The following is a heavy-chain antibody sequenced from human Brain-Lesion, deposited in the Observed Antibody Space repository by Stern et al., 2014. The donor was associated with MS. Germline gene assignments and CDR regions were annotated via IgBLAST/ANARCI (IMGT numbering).Heavy chain of an antibody. J-gene: IGHJ4*02. CDR3: ATLSPGAGGNYYRHFDY. V-gene: IGHV1-24*01. Sequence: MQLVESGAEVKKPGASVKVSCKVSGYTLPELSMHWVRQAPRKGLEWMGGFDPEDGETIYAQKVQGRVTMTEDTSTDTAYMELSSLRSEDTAVYYCATLSPGAGGNYYRHFDYWGQGTLVTVSS. CDR2: FDPEDGET. D-gene: IGHD1-26*01. CDR1: GYTLPELS.